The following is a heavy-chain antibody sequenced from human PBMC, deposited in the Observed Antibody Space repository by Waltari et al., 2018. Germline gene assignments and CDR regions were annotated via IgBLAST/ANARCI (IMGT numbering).Heavy chain of an antibody. D-gene: IGHD5-12*01. CDR2: MSYAVAT. CDR1: GGSITSSRHY. J-gene: IGHJ3*01. Sequence: QLRLQETGPGLRRPSETLSPTCSVSGGSITSSRHYGGWVRQAPGQGLECIGTMSYAVATYTGPSLKSRVALFSDTSNNQVALSLDSGTAADTALYYCATYIGASLGTASFDVWGQGTMVTVSS. V-gene: IGHV4-39*01. CDR3: ATYIGASLGTASFDV.